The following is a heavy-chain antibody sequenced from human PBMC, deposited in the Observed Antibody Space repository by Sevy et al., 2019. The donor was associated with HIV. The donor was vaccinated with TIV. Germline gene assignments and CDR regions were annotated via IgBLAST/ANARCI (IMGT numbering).Heavy chain of an antibody. J-gene: IGHJ6*02. Sequence: GGSLRLSCAASGFTFSSYAMSWVRQAPGKGLEWASAISGSGGSTYYADSVKGRFTISRDNSKNTLYLQMNSLRAEDTAVYYCAKDQPAAIQNPFYYYGMDVWGQGTTVTVSS. V-gene: IGHV3-23*01. CDR3: AKDQPAAIQNPFYYYGMDV. D-gene: IGHD2-2*02. CDR1: GFTFSSYA. CDR2: ISGSGGST.